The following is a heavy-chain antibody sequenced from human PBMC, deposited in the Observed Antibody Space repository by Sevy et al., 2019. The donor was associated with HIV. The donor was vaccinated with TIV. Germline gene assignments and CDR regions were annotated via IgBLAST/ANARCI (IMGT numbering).Heavy chain of an antibody. CDR2: MSGSGGST. CDR3: AKSPYYYYYMDV. Sequence: GGSLRLSCAASGFTFSSYAMSRVRQAPWKGLEWVSAMSGSGGSTYYADSVKGRFTISRDNSKNTLYLQMNSLRAEDTAVYCCAKSPYYYYYMDVWGKGTTVTVSS. V-gene: IGHV3-23*01. CDR1: GFTFSSYA. J-gene: IGHJ6*03.